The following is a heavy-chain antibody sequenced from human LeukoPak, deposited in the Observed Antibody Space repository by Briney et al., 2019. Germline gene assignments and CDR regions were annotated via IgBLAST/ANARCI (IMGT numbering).Heavy chain of an antibody. CDR2: TYYRSKCYN. CDR1: GDGFSSNSAA. Sequence: SQALSLTCAISGDGFSSNSAAWNWIRPSPSRGLEWLGMTYYRSKCYNEYAVCVKSLITINPDTSKNQFSLQLNSVTPEDTAVYYCAREVESRKSYDSSGYYYNFFDYYGMDVWGQGTTVTVSS. J-gene: IGHJ6*02. D-gene: IGHD3-22*01. CDR3: AREVESRKSYDSSGYYYNFFDYYGMDV. V-gene: IGHV6-1*01.